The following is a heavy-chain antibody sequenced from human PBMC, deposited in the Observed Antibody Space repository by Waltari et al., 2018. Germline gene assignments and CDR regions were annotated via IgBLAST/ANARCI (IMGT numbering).Heavy chain of an antibody. CDR1: GYSISSGYY. Sequence: QVQLQESGPGLVKPSETLSLTCAVSGYSISSGYYWGWIRQPPGKGLEWIGSTYHSGSTYYNPYLNSRVTRSGDTAKNQFSLKRSSGTAADTAVYYCARQRGYPPSYNGFDPWGQGTLVTVSS. V-gene: IGHV4-38-2*01. D-gene: IGHD1-1*01. CDR3: ARQRGYPPSYNGFDP. CDR2: TYHSGST. J-gene: IGHJ5*02.